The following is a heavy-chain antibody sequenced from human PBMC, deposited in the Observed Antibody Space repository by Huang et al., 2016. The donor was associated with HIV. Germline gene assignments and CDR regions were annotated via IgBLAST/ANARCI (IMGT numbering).Heavy chain of an antibody. D-gene: IGHD4-17*01. CDR3: ARGRTDYGDSRPYFDY. Sequence: QVQVVQSGAEVKKPGASVKVSCKASGYTFTSYGISWVRQAPGQGLEWMGLISVYNGNTNYAQKLQDRVTMTTDTSTSTAYMELRSLRSDDTAVYYCARGRTDYGDSRPYFDYWGQGTLVTVSS. J-gene: IGHJ4*02. CDR1: GYTFTSYG. V-gene: IGHV1-18*01. CDR2: ISVYNGNT.